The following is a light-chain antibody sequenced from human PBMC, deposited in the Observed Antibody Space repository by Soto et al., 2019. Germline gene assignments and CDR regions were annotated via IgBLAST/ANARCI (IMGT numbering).Light chain of an antibody. CDR2: RND. J-gene: IGLJ3*02. CDR1: TSNLGSNF. Sequence: QSVLTQPPSASGTPGQRVTISCSGSTSNLGSNFVYWYQQVPGAAPKLLISRNDQRPSGVPDRFSGSKSGTSASLAISGLRSEDEADYHCAAWDDSLNGVVFGGGTQLTVL. V-gene: IGLV1-47*01. CDR3: AAWDDSLNGVV.